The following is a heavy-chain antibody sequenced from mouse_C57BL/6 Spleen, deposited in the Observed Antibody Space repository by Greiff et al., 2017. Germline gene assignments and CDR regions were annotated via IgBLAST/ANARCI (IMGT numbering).Heavy chain of an antibody. CDR3: AKNGGRFYAMDY. CDR2: IWSGGST. D-gene: IGHD1-1*01. Sequence: QVQLKESGPGLVQPSQSLSITCTVSGFSLTSYGVHWVRQSPGKGLEWLGVIWSGGSTDYNAAFMSRLSITKDNSKSQVFFKMNSLQADDTAIYYSAKNGGRFYAMDYWGQGTSVTVSS. CDR1: GFSLTSYG. V-gene: IGHV2-5*01. J-gene: IGHJ4*01.